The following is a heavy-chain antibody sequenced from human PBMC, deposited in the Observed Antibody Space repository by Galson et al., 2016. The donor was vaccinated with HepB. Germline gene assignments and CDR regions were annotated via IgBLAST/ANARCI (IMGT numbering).Heavy chain of an antibody. D-gene: IGHD5-12*01. CDR2: TYYRSKWYN. CDR3: ARASSGYDSPFDY. V-gene: IGHV6-1*01. J-gene: IGHJ4*02. CDR1: GDSVSSDSAA. Sequence: CAISGDSVSSDSAAWNWIRQSPSRGLEWLGRTYYRSKWYNNYAISVKGRITITPDTSKNQFSLQLNSVSPEDAAVYYCARASSGYDSPFDYWGLGTLVTVSS.